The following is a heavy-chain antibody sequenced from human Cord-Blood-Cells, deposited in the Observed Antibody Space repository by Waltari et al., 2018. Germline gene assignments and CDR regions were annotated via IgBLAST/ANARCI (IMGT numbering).Heavy chain of an antibody. V-gene: IGHV4-39*01. J-gene: IGHJ4*02. CDR3: ARVTDGITIFGVVIDY. CDR1: GGSISSSSYY. Sequence: QLQLQESGPGLVKPSETLSLTCTVSGGSISSSSYYWGWVRQPPGKGLEWIGSIYYSGGTCYNPSLKSRVTISVDTSKNQFSLKLSSVTAADTAVYYCARVTDGITIFGVVIDYWGQGTLVTVSS. D-gene: IGHD3-3*01. CDR2: IYYSGGT.